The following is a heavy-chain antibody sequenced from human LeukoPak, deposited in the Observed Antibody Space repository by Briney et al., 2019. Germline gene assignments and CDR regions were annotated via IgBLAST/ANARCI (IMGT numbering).Heavy chain of an antibody. V-gene: IGHV4-31*03. D-gene: IGHD5-24*01. CDR1: GASVTSGGYY. J-gene: IGHJ5*02. CDR3: AREPRDVCWFET. Sequence: PSETLSLTCSVSGASVTSGGYYWTWIRQHPGKGLEWIGYVYYTGVTYYSPYLQSRVTISVDTSKNQLSLKLSAVTAADTAVYFCAREPRDVCWFETWGQGALVTVS. CDR2: VYYTGVT.